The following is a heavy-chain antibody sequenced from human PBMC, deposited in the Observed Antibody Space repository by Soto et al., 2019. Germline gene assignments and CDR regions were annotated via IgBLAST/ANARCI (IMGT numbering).Heavy chain of an antibody. D-gene: IGHD3-22*01. J-gene: IGHJ4*02. Sequence: EVQLEQSGAEVKKPGESLTISCTGSGYSFAGYWITWVRQMPGKGLEWMGRIDPSDSQTYYSTSFRGHVTISAAKSITTVFLQWSSLRASDTAMYYCARQIYDSDSGPNFQYYFDSWGQGTLVTVSS. CDR3: ARQIYDSDSGPNFQYYFDS. CDR2: IDPSDSQT. CDR1: GYSFAGYW. V-gene: IGHV5-10-1*03.